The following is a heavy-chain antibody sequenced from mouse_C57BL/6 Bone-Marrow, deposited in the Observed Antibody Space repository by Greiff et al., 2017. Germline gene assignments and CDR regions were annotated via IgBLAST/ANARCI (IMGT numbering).Heavy chain of an antibody. CDR2: IYPGSGST. CDR1: GYTFTSYW. J-gene: IGHJ4*01. D-gene: IGHD2-4*01. CDR3: ARRVYYDYDDVGGAMDY. V-gene: IGHV1-55*01. Sequence: VKLQQPGAELVKPGASVKMSCKASGYTFTSYWITWVKQRPGQGLEWIGDIYPGSGSTNYNEKFKSKATLTVDTSSSTAYMQLSSLTSEDSAVYYCARRVYYDYDDVGGAMDYWGQGTSVTVSS.